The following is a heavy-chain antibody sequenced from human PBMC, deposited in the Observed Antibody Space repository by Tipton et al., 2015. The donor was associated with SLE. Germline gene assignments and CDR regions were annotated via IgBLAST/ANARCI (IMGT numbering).Heavy chain of an antibody. CDR3: AKDLRLYSSSSGAFDI. CDR1: GFTFSSYE. J-gene: IGHJ3*02. D-gene: IGHD6-6*01. Sequence: SLRLSCAASGFTFSSYEMSWVRQAPGKGLEWVAFIRYDGGNKYYADSVKGRFTISRDNSKNTLYLQMNSLRAEDTAVYYCAKDLRLYSSSSGAFDIWGQGTMVTVSS. CDR2: IRYDGGNK. V-gene: IGHV3-30*02.